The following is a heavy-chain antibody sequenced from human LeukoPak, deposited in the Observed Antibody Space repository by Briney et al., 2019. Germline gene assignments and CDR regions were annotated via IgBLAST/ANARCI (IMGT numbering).Heavy chain of an antibody. CDR1: GYTFTGYY. J-gene: IGHJ6*03. CDR2: INPSGGST. D-gene: IGHD1-1*01. CDR3: ARATFLDDYYYYYMDV. V-gene: IGHV1-46*01. Sequence: ASVKVSCKASGYTFTGYYMHWVRQAPGQGLEWMGIINPSGGSTSYAQKFQGRVTMTRDMSTSTVYMELSSLRSEDTAVYYCARATFLDDYYYYYMDVWGKGTTVTVSS.